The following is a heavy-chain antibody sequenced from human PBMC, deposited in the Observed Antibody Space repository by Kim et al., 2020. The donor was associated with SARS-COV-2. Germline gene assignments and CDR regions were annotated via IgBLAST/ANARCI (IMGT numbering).Heavy chain of an antibody. CDR3: ARVLAKGYYFDY. J-gene: IGHJ4*02. V-gene: IGHV3-30*01. D-gene: IGHD1-26*01. Sequence: YYADSVKGRFTISRDNSKNTLYLQMNSLRAEDTAVYYCARVLAKGYYFDYWGQGTLVTVSS.